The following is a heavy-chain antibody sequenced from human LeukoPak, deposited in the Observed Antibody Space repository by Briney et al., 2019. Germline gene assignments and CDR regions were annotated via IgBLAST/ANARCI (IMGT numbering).Heavy chain of an antibody. Sequence: ASVKVSCKVSGYTLTELSMHWVRQAPGKGLEWMGGFDPEDGETIYAQKFQGRVTMTEDTSTDTAYMELSSLRSEDTAVYYCATARITMVRGVIWGRYYYYYIDVWGKGTTVTISS. CDR2: FDPEDGET. J-gene: IGHJ6*03. V-gene: IGHV1-24*01. D-gene: IGHD3-10*01. CDR1: GYTLTELS. CDR3: ATARITMVRGVIWGRYYYYYIDV.